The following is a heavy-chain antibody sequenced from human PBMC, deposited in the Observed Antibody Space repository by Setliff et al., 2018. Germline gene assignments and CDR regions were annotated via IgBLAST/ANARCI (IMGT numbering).Heavy chain of an antibody. CDR1: GGSVSTFY. D-gene: IGHD3-3*01. CDR3: ASGGAGFFTSGR. CDR2: IFTSGST. Sequence: SETLSLTCRVSGGSVSTFYWTWIRQPPGKGLEWIGYIFTSGSTQYNPSLKSRATISIDTSKNQFSLKVNSVTAADTAVYYCASGGAGFFTSGRWGQGTLVTVSS. V-gene: IGHV4-4*08. J-gene: IGHJ4*02.